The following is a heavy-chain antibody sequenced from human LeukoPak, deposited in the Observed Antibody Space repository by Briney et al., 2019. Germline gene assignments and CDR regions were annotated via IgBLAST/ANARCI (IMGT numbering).Heavy chain of an antibody. D-gene: IGHD6-25*01. CDR2: ISLYGSDK. V-gene: IGHV3-30*04. J-gene: IGHJ4*02. Sequence: PGMSLRLSCAASGFIFSSYAMHWVRQAPGKGLEWVAVISLYGSDKYYADSVKGRFTISRDDSKNTLYLQMNSLRAEDTAVYYCAKFFAPSGGASGWTWAIDYWGQGTLVTVSS. CDR3: AKFFAPSGGASGWTWAIDY. CDR1: GFIFSSYA.